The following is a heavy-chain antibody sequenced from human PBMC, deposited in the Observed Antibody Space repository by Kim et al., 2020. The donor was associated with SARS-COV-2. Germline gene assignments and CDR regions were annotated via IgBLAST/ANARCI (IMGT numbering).Heavy chain of an antibody. CDR2: ISYDGRNN. Sequence: GGSLRLSCAASGFTFSRYGMHWVRQAPGKGLEWVAVISYDGRNNNYADSVKGLFTISRDNSKNTLYLQMNSLRAEDTAVYYCAKDLVVYSSGWNYYYYGMDAWGQGTPVTVSS. CDR1: GFTFSRYG. V-gene: IGHV3-30*18. D-gene: IGHD6-19*01. J-gene: IGHJ6*02. CDR3: AKDLVVYSSGWNYYYYGMDA.